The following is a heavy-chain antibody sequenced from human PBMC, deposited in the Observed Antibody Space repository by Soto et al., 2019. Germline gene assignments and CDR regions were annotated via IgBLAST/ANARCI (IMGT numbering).Heavy chain of an antibody. J-gene: IGHJ6*03. CDR1: GFTFSSYG. D-gene: IGHD3-10*01. CDR2: IWYDGSNK. CDR3: AREYKGSGSYYYYYYMDV. Sequence: GGSLRLSCAASGFTFSSYGMHWVRQAPGKGLEWVAVIWYDGSNKYYADSVKGRFTISRDNSKNSLYLQMNSLRAEDTAVYYCAREYKGSGSYYYYYYMDVWGKGTTVTAP. V-gene: IGHV3-33*01.